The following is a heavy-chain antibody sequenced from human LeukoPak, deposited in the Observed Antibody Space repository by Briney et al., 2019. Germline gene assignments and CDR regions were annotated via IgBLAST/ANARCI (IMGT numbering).Heavy chain of an antibody. Sequence: PSETLSLTCTVSGGSISSSSYYWGWIRQPPGKGLEWIGTIYYSGSTYYNPSLKSRLTTSVDTSKNQFSLKLSSVTAADTAVYYCARAGGDGYDHFDYWGQGTLVTVSS. CDR1: GGSISSSSYY. D-gene: IGHD5-12*01. CDR3: ARAGGDGYDHFDY. CDR2: IYYSGST. J-gene: IGHJ4*02. V-gene: IGHV4-39*07.